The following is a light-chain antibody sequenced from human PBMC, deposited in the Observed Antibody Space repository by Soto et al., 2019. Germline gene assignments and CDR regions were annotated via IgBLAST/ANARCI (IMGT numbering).Light chain of an antibody. CDR1: QSVSSNY. CDR3: QQYGSSRYT. V-gene: IGKV3-20*01. J-gene: IGKJ2*01. CDR2: GAS. Sequence: EIVLTQSPGTLSLSPGERATLSCRASQSVSSNYLAWYQQKPGQAPRLLIYGASSRATGTPDRFSGSGSGTDFTLTISRLEPEDFAVYYCQQYGSSRYTLGQGTKLEIK.